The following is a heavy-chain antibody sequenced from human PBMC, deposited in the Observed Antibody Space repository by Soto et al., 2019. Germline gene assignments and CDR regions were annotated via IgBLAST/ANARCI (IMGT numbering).Heavy chain of an antibody. CDR1: GGTFSRYA. D-gene: IGHD6-25*01. Sequence: QVQLVQSGAEVKKPGSSVKVSCKASGGTFSRYAISWVRQAPGHGLEWMGGIIPIFGTANYAQKFQGRVTITADESTSTAYMELSRLRSEDTAVYYCARQGAALRDYYYGMDVWGQGTTVTVSS. CDR2: IIPIFGTA. CDR3: ARQGAALRDYYYGMDV. J-gene: IGHJ6*02. V-gene: IGHV1-69*12.